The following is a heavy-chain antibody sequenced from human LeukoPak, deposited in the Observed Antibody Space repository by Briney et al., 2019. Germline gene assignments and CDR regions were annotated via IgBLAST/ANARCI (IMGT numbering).Heavy chain of an antibody. CDR2: IYHSGST. CDR3: ARGGQWLSPRSFDY. Sequence: PSQTLSLTCAVSGGSISSGGYSWSWIRQPPGKGLEWIGYIYHSGSTYYNPSLKSRVTISVDRSKNQYSLKLSSVTAADTAVYYCARGGQWLSPRSFDYWGQGTLVTVSS. J-gene: IGHJ4*02. CDR1: GGSISSGGYS. D-gene: IGHD3-22*01. V-gene: IGHV4-30-2*01.